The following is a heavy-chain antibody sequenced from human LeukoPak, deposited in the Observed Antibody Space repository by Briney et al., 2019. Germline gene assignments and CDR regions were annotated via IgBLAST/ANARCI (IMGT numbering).Heavy chain of an antibody. CDR2: INHSGST. Sequence: SETLSLTCAVYGGSFSGYYWSWIRRPPGKGLEWIGEINHSGSTNYNPSLKSRVTISVDTSKNQFSLKLSSVTAADTAVYYCARGISSWGQGTLVTVSS. V-gene: IGHV4-34*01. J-gene: IGHJ4*02. D-gene: IGHD6-13*01. CDR3: ARGISS. CDR1: GGSFSGYY.